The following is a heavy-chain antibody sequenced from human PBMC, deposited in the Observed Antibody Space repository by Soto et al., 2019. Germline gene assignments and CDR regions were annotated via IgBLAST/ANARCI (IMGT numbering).Heavy chain of an antibody. CDR2: IYYSAST. D-gene: IGHD4-17*01. J-gene: IGHJ3*02. Sequence: QLQLQESGPGLVKPSETLSLTCTVSGGSISSSSYYWGWIRQPPGKGLEWIGSIYYSASTYYNPSLKSLVTISVYTSKTQFSLKLSSVTAADTAVYYCARPTVTTLGAFDIWGQGTMVTVSS. V-gene: IGHV4-39*01. CDR3: ARPTVTTLGAFDI. CDR1: GGSISSSSYY.